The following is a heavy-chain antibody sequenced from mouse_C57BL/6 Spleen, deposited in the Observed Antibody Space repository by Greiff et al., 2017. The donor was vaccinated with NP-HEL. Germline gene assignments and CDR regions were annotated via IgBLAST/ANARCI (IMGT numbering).Heavy chain of an antibody. CDR1: GYTFTSYW. V-gene: IGHV1-69*01. CDR2: IDPSDSYT. Sequence: VQLQQPGAELVMPGASVKLSCKASGYTFTSYWMHWVKQRPGQGLEWIGEIDPSDSYTNYNQKFKGKSTLTVDKSSSTAYMQLSSLTSEDSAVYYCARALSYYYGSSLYFDYWGQGTTLTVSS. D-gene: IGHD1-1*01. J-gene: IGHJ2*01. CDR3: ARALSYYYGSSLYFDY.